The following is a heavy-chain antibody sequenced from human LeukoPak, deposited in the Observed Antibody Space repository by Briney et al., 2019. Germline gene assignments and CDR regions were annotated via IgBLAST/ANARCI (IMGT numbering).Heavy chain of an antibody. D-gene: IGHD4-17*01. CDR2: ISSSSSYI. Sequence: ETLSLTCTVSGGSISSDNNYWAWIRQPPGKGLEWVSSISSSSSYIYYADSVKGRFTISRDNAKNSLYLQMNSLRAEDTAVYYCASATGDYDDAFDIWGQGTMVTVSS. CDR3: ASATGDYDDAFDI. CDR1: GGSISSDN. V-gene: IGHV3-21*01. J-gene: IGHJ3*02.